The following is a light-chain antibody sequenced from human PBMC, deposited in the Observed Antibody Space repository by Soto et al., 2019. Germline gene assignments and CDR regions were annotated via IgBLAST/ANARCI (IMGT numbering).Light chain of an antibody. CDR1: QSISGW. Sequence: DIQMTQSPSTLSAAAGDRVTITCRASQSISGWLAWYQQKPGKAPRLLIYDASNLESGVPSRFSGSGSGTEFTLTISNLQPDDFGTYYCQQYENYWTFGQGTKVDIK. V-gene: IGKV1-5*01. CDR2: DAS. J-gene: IGKJ1*01. CDR3: QQYENYWT.